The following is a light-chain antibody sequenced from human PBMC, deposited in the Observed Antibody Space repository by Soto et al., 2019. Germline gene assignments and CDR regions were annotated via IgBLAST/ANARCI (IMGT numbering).Light chain of an antibody. CDR3: AAWDDSLNSYVI. V-gene: IGLV1-44*01. Sequence: QSVLTQPPSASGTPGQRVTISCSGSSSNIGSNTVNWYQQVPGTAPKLLIYGINQRPSGVPDRFSGSKSGTSASLAISGLQSEDEADYYCAAWDDSLNSYVIFGGGTKVTVL. CDR2: GIN. J-gene: IGLJ2*01. CDR1: SSNIGSNT.